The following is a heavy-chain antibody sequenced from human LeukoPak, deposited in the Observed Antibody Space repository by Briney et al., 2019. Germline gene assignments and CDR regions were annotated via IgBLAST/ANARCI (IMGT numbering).Heavy chain of an antibody. J-gene: IGHJ3*01. D-gene: IGHD3-10*01. Sequence: GSLRLSCAASAFTFSDYSMSWVRQAPGKGLEWVSSISSSSKYIYYADSVKGRFTISRDNAKNSLDLQMNSLRVEDAAVYYCARKGLYHDAFDVWGQGTMVTVSS. CDR3: ARKGLYHDAFDV. CDR2: ISSSSKYI. V-gene: IGHV3-21*01. CDR1: AFTFSDYS.